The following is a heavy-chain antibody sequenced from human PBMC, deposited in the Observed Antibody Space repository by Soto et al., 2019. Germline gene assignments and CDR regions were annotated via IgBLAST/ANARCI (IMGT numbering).Heavy chain of an antibody. Sequence: VQLVESGGGLVQPGEPLRLSCTASGLTFSISWMTWVRQGPGEGLEWVSNINPAGNVQRYAASVKGRFTISRDNAKHSLFLQMSGLRGEDTSLYYCATANTPYAFDMWGQGTMVTVSS. CDR3: ATANTPYAFDM. CDR1: GLTFSISW. CDR2: INPAGNVQ. V-gene: IGHV3-7*01. J-gene: IGHJ3*02.